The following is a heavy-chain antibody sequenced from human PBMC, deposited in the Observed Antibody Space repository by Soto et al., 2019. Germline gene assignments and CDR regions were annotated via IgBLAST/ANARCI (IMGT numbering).Heavy chain of an antibody. CDR3: ARDIAVAGSFDY. CDR1: GGSFSGYY. Sequence: PSETLSLTCAVYGGSFSGYYWSWIRQPPGKGLEWIGEINHSGSTNYNPSLKSRVTISVDTSKNQFSLKLSSVTAADTAVYYCARDIAVAGSFDYWGQGTLVTVSS. D-gene: IGHD6-19*01. J-gene: IGHJ4*02. CDR2: INHSGST. V-gene: IGHV4-34*01.